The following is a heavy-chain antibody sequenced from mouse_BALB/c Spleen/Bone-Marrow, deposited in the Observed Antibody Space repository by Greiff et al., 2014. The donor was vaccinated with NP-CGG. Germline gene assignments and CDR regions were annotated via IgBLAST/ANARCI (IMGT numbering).Heavy chain of an antibody. V-gene: IGHV5-9-2*01. D-gene: IGHD2-4*01. J-gene: IGHJ3*01. CDR2: ISGGGSYI. Sequence: EVKLVESGGDLVKPGGSLKLSCAASGFTFSSYGMSWVRQTPEKRLEWVATISGGGSYIYYADNVKGRFIISRDNAKNNLYLQVRSLRSEDTALYYCAREGYDYDWFADWGQGTLDTVSA. CDR3: AREGYDYDWFAD. CDR1: GFTFSSYG.